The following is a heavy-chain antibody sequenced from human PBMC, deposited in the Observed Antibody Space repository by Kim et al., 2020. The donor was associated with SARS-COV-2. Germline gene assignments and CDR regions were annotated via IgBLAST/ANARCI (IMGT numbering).Heavy chain of an antibody. CDR3: ARRSGGIAVAGKKTPPYGMDV. D-gene: IGHD6-19*01. CDR2: IYPGDSDT. Sequence: GESLKISCKGSGYSFTSYWIGWVRQMPGKGLEWMGIIYPGDSDTRYSPSFQGQVTISADKSISTAYLQWSSLKASDTAMYYCARRSGGIAVAGKKTPPYGMDVWGQGTTVTVSS. J-gene: IGHJ6*02. CDR1: GYSFTSYW. V-gene: IGHV5-51*01.